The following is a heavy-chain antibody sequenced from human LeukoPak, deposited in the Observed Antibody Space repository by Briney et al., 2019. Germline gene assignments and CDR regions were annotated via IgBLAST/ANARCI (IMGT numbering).Heavy chain of an antibody. J-gene: IGHJ4*02. V-gene: IGHV3-21*04. D-gene: IGHD4/OR15-4a*01. CDR2: ISSGSSYI. CDR3: AREDSGGNSFDS. CDR1: AFTVSTNY. Sequence: GGSLRLSCVASAFTVSTNYMIWVRQAPGKGLEWVSSISSGSSYIYYADSVKGRFTISRDDASNSLFLQMNSLRAEDTARYYCAREDSGGNSFDSWGQGAQVTVS.